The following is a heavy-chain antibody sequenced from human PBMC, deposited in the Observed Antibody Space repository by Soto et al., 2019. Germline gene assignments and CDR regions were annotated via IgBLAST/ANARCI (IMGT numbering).Heavy chain of an antibody. CDR2: IERDDDDK. CDR3: ARSIRGPRRFNGMDV. D-gene: IGHD1-20*01. V-gene: IGHV2-70*13. CDR1: GFSLTSPGMC. Sequence: SGPTLVNPTETLTLTCTFSGFSLTSPGMCVSWIRQPPGKALEWLALIERDDDDKYYSTSLKTRLTISKDTRKNQVVLTMANMDHADTGTYYCARSIRGPRRFNGMDVWGQGTTVTSP. J-gene: IGHJ6*02.